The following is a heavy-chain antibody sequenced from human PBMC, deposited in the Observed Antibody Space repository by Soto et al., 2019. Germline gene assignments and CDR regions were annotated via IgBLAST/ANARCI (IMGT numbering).Heavy chain of an antibody. Sequence: ASVKVSCKTSGYSFVAYGISWVRQAPGQGLEWMAWIGPYKGGTKYAPGLQGRVTVTTDTSTSTAFMELRSLGTDDTAVYYCARGVQHWWEYSTGGLDFWGQGTLVTVSS. CDR3: ARGVQHWWEYSTGGLDF. V-gene: IGHV1-18*04. CDR1: GYSFVAYG. J-gene: IGHJ4*02. D-gene: IGHD2-8*02. CDR2: IGPYKGGT.